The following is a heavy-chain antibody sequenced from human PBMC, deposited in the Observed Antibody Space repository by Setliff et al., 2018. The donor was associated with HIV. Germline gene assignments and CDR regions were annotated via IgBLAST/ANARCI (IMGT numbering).Heavy chain of an antibody. V-gene: IGHV4-38-2*02. D-gene: IGHD6-13*01. Sequence: PSETLSLTCAVSGYSISSGCYWGWIRQPPGKGLEWIGSIYHSGSTYYNPSLKSRVTISLDTSKNQFSLKLSSVTAADTAVYYCARDIQAAGTGWFDPWGQGTLVTVSS. CDR2: IYHSGST. CDR3: ARDIQAAGTGWFDP. J-gene: IGHJ5*02. CDR1: GYSISSGCY.